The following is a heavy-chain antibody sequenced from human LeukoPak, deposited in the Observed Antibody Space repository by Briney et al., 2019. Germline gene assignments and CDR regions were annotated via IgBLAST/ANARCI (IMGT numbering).Heavy chain of an antibody. V-gene: IGHV4-4*07. J-gene: IGHJ6*03. CDR1: GGSISIYY. CDR2: IFTSEIT. Sequence: SETLSLTCTVSGGSISIYYWNWIRQPAGKGLEWIGRIFTSEITNYNPSLKSRVTMSVDTSKNQFSLNLSSAIAADTAIYYCARETSGTYYNPLGYMDVWGKGTTVTVSS. CDR3: ARETSGTYYNPLGYMDV. D-gene: IGHD3-10*01.